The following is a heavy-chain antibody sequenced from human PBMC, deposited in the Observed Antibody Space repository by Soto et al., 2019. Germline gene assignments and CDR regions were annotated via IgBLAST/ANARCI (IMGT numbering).Heavy chain of an antibody. V-gene: IGHV3-23*01. CDR3: AKRPRPLYGEYAIQH. CDR1: GFTFSNHA. J-gene: IGHJ1*01. Sequence: EVQLLESGGGLVQPGGSLRLSCAASGFTFSNHAMSWVRQAPGKGLEWVSGITGSGGSTFYADSVKGRFTISRDNSKNTRFLEMNSLRAEDMAIYYCAKRPRPLYGEYAIQHWGQGTLVAVAS. CDR2: ITGSGGST. D-gene: IGHD4-17*01.